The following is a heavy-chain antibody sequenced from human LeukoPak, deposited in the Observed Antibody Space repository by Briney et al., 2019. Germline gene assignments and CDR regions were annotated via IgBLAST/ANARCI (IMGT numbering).Heavy chain of an antibody. D-gene: IGHD3-22*01. J-gene: IGHJ4*02. Sequence: GGSLRLSCAASGFTFDDYAMHWVRQAPGKGLEWVSGISWNSGSIGYADSVKGRFTISRDNARNSLYPQMNSLRAEDTALYYCAKGKWLSESPLDYWGQGTLVTVSS. CDR1: GFTFDDYA. CDR2: ISWNSGSI. V-gene: IGHV3-9*01. CDR3: AKGKWLSESPLDY.